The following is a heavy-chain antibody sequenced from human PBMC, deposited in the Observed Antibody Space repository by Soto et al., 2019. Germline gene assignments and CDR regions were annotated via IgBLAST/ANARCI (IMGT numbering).Heavy chain of an antibody. J-gene: IGHJ5*02. V-gene: IGHV4-59*01. Sequence: SETVSLTCTVSCGSISSYYWSWIRQPPGKGLEWIGYIYYSGSTNYNPSLKSRVTISVDTSKNQFSLKLSSVTAADTAVYYCARDTYSNPRLAGIGPGWFDPWGQGTLVTVSS. CDR2: IYYSGST. D-gene: IGHD6-13*01. CDR1: CGSISSYY. CDR3: ARDTYSNPRLAGIGPGWFDP.